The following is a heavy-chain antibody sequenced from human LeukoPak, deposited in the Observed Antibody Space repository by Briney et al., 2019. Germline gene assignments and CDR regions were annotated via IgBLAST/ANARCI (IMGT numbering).Heavy chain of an antibody. CDR2: INPNSGGT. J-gene: IGHJ4*02. CDR1: GYTFTGYY. CDR3: ARASNYYDSSGPDY. Sequence: GASVKVSCKASGYTFTGYYMHWVRQAPGQGLEWMGWINPNSGGTNYAQKFQGRVTMTRDTSISTAYMELSRLRSDDTAVYYCARASNYYDSSGPDYWGQGTLVTVSS. V-gene: IGHV1-2*02. D-gene: IGHD3-22*01.